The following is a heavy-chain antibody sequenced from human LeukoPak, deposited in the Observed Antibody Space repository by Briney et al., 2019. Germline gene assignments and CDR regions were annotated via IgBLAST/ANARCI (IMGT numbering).Heavy chain of an antibody. D-gene: IGHD3-22*01. CDR1: GFTFDGYA. Sequence: PGRSLRLSCAASGFTFDGYAMHWVRQAPGKGLEWVSGISWNSGSIGYADSVKGRFTISRDNAKNSLYLQMNSLRAEDTALYYCAKDISSGIKTGYYFDYWGQGTLVTVSS. CDR2: ISWNSGSI. CDR3: AKDISSGIKTGYYFDY. J-gene: IGHJ4*02. V-gene: IGHV3-9*01.